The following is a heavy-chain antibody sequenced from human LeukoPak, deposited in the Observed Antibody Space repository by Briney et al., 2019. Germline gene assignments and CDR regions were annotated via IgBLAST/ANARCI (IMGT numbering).Heavy chain of an antibody. CDR1: GFTFSSCA. Sequence: GGSLRLSCSASGFTFSSCAMHWVRQAPGKGLEYVSAISSNGGSTYYADSVKGRFTISRDNSKNTLYIQMSSLRAEDTAVYYCVKGRRSYYGSGSYSGYYYGMDVWGKGTTVTVSS. V-gene: IGHV3-64D*06. J-gene: IGHJ6*04. CDR2: ISSNGGST. D-gene: IGHD3-10*01. CDR3: VKGRRSYYGSGSYSGYYYGMDV.